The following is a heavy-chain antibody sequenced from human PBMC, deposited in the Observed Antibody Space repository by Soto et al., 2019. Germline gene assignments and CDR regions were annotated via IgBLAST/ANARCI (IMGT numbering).Heavy chain of an antibody. V-gene: IGHV1-69*01. Sequence: QVQLVQSEAEVKKPGSSVKVSCKSSGVTFSSDSISWVRQAPGQGLEWMGGIIPVSRTPTYAQKFKGRVTISADESTRTAYIEVSSLTSEDTAVYYCARGVASSDWGQGTLVTVSS. J-gene: IGHJ4*02. CDR3: ARGVASSD. CDR2: IIPVSRTP. D-gene: IGHD5-12*01. CDR1: GVTFSSDS.